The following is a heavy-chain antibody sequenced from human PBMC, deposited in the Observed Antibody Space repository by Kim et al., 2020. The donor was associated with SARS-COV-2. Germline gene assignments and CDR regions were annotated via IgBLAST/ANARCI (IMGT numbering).Heavy chain of an antibody. J-gene: IGHJ6*02. Sequence: ASVKVSCKASGYTFTGYYMHWVRQAPGQGLEWMGWINPNSGGTNYAQKFQGRVTMTRDTSISTAYMELSRLRSDDTAVYYCARDLRWLQFVGDYYGMDVWGQGTTVTVSS. CDR1: GYTFTGYY. CDR2: INPNSGGT. D-gene: IGHD5-12*01. CDR3: ARDLRWLQFVGDYYGMDV. V-gene: IGHV1-2*02.